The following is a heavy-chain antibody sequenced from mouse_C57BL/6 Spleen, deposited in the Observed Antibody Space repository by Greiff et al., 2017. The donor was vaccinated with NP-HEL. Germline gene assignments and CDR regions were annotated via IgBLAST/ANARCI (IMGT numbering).Heavy chain of an antibody. V-gene: IGHV1-52*01. CDR3: ARMVSPTVVAHYYAMDY. Sequence: QVHVKQSGAELVRPGSSVKLSCKASGYTFTSYWMHWVKQRPIQGLEWIGNIDPSDSETHYNQKFKDKATLTVDKSSSTAYMQLSSLTSEDSAVYYCARMVSPTVVAHYYAMDYWGQGTSVTVSS. CDR2: IDPSDSET. J-gene: IGHJ4*01. D-gene: IGHD1-1*01. CDR1: GYTFTSYW.